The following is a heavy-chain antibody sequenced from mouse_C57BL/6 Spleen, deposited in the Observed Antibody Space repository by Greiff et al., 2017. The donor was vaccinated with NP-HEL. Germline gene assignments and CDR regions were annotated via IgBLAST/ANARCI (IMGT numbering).Heavy chain of an antibody. J-gene: IGHJ2*01. CDR1: GYTFTDYN. V-gene: IGHV1-22*01. D-gene: IGHD1-1*01. CDR3: ARCSSYFDY. Sequence: EVKLLESGPELVKPGASVKMSCKASGYTFTDYNMHWVKQSHGKSLEWIGYINPNNGGTSYNQKFKGKATLTVNKSSSTAYMELRSLTSEDSAVYYCARCSSYFDYWGQGTTLTVSS. CDR2: INPNNGGT.